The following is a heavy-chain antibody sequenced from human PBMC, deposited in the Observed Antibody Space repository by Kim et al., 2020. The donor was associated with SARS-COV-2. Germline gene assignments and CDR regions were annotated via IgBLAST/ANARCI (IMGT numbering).Heavy chain of an antibody. Sequence: SETLSLTCTVSGGSISSSSYYWGWIRQPPGKGLEWIGSIYYSGSTYYNPSLKSRVTISVDTSKNQFSLKLSSVTAADTAVYYCARHGAGYDFWSGYSSYYYDGMDVWGQGTTVTVSS. D-gene: IGHD3-3*01. CDR1: GGSISSSSYY. V-gene: IGHV4-39*01. J-gene: IGHJ6*02. CDR2: IYYSGST. CDR3: ARHGAGYDFWSGYSSYYYDGMDV.